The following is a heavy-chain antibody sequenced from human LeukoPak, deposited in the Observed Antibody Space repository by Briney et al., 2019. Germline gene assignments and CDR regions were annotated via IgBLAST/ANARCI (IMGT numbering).Heavy chain of an antibody. CDR1: GFTFSSYA. Sequence: GGSLRLSCAASGFTFSSYAMSWVRQAPGKGLEWVSAISGSGGSTYYADSVKGRFTISRDNSKNTLYLKMNSLRAEDTAVSFCARGGVDYYGSGTYYLMYYFDYWGQGALVTVSS. J-gene: IGHJ4*02. V-gene: IGHV3-23*01. D-gene: IGHD3-10*01. CDR3: ARGGVDYYGSGTYYLMYYFDY. CDR2: ISGSGGST.